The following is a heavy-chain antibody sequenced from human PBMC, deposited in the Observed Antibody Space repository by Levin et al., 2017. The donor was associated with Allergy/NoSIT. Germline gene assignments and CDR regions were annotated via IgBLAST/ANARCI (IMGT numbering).Heavy chain of an antibody. CDR3: AKGSYYYGSGSYYFPFDY. Sequence: GGSLRLSCAASGFTFSSYAMSWVRQAPGKGLEWVSAISGSGGSTYYADSVKGRFTISRDNSKNTLYLQMNSLRAEDTAVYYCAKGSYYYGSGSYYFPFDYWGQGTLVTVSS. CDR1: GFTFSSYA. J-gene: IGHJ4*02. V-gene: IGHV3-23*01. D-gene: IGHD3-10*01. CDR2: ISGSGGST.